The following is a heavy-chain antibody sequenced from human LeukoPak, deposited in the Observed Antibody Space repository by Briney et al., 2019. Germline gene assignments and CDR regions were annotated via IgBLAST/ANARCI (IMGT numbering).Heavy chain of an antibody. CDR3: ARDYYDSSGYYYYFDY. CDR1: GFTLSSYW. V-gene: IGHV3-7*01. CDR2: IKQDGSEK. J-gene: IGHJ4*02. D-gene: IGHD3-22*01. Sequence: PGGSLRLSCAASGFTLSSYWMSWVRQAPGKGLEWVANIKQDGSEKYYVDSVKGRFTISRDNAKNSLYLQMSSLRAEDTAVYYCARDYYDSSGYYYYFDYWGQGTLVTVSS.